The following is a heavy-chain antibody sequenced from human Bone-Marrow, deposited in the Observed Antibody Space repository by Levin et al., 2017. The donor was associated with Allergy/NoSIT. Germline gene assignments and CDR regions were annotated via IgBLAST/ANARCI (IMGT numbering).Heavy chain of an antibody. CDR1: GFTFSSYA. CDR3: VKTYYYDSSGYYYDFDH. D-gene: IGHD3-22*01. V-gene: IGHV3-64D*06. CDR2: ISSDGGST. Sequence: LGESLKISCSASGFTFSSYAMHWVRQAPGKGLEFVSGISSDGGSTYYADSVKGRFTISRDNSKNTLYLQMSSLRAEDTAVYYCVKTYYYDSSGYYYDFDHWGQGTLVTVSS. J-gene: IGHJ4*02.